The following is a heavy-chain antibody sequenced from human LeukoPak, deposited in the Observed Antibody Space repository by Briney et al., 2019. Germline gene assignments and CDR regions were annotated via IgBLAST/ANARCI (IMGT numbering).Heavy chain of an antibody. D-gene: IGHD6-6*01. Sequence: SETLSLTCTVSGGSISSSSYYWGWIRQPPGKGLEWIGSIYYSGSTYYNPSLKSRVSISVDTSKNQFSLKLSSVTAADTAVCYCARIAARRQYYFDYWGQGTLVTVSS. CDR2: IYYSGST. J-gene: IGHJ4*02. CDR3: ARIAARRQYYFDY. V-gene: IGHV4-39*07. CDR1: GGSISSSSYY.